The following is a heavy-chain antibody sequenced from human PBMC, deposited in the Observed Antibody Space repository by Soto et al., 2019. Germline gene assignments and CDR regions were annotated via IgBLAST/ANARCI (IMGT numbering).Heavy chain of an antibody. CDR3: ARKDKSGYFNWFDP. Sequence: GESLKISCKGSGYSFPSDWIGWVRQMPGKGLEWMGGIYPADSDTRYSPSFQGQVTISADRSTSTVFLQWASLKASDTAVYFCARKDKSGYFNWFDPWGQGTLVTVSS. J-gene: IGHJ5*02. D-gene: IGHD3-22*01. V-gene: IGHV5-51*01. CDR1: GYSFPSDW. CDR2: IYPADSDT.